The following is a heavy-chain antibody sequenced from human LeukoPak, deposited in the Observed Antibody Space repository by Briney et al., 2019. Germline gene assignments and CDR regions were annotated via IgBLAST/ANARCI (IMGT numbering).Heavy chain of an antibody. J-gene: IGHJ4*02. CDR1: GGSFSGYY. V-gene: IGHV4-34*01. CDR3: ARLWYYGDYPT. D-gene: IGHD4-17*01. Sequence: SETLSLTCAVYGGSFSGYYWSWIRQPPGKGLEWIGEINHSGSTNYNPSLKSRVTISVDTSKNQFSLKLSSVTAADTAVYYCARLWYYGDYPTWGQGTLVTVSS. CDR2: INHSGST.